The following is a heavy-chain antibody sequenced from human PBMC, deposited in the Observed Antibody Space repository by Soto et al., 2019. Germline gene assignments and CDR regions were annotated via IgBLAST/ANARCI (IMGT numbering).Heavy chain of an antibody. CDR3: ARRV. CDR1: GFTFSNYP. CDR2: ISAGGDST. J-gene: IGHJ4*02. Sequence: GGSLRLSCATSGFTFSNYPMNWVRQAPGKGLEWVSGISAGGDSTYYADSVKGRFNIFRDNSKNSVYLQMNSLRAEDTAVYYCARRVWGQGTLVTVYS. V-gene: IGHV3-23*01.